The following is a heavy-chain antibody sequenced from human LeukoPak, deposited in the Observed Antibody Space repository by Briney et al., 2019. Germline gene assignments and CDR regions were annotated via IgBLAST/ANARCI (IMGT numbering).Heavy chain of an antibody. D-gene: IGHD6-19*01. J-gene: IGHJ5*02. V-gene: IGHV4-39*01. CDR3: ARLGVGSLAVAGRGWFDP. CDR1: GGSITSTTHY. CDR2: IFYNGNT. Sequence: SETLSLTCTVAGGSITSTTHYWGWIRRPPGKGLEWIGSIFYNGNTYYNSSLKSRLTISVDTSRSQFSLRLSSVTAADTAVYYCARLGVGSLAVAGRGWFDPWGQGTLVTVSS.